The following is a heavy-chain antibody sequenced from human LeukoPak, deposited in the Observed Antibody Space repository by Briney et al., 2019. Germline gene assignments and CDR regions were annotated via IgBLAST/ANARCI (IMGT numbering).Heavy chain of an antibody. D-gene: IGHD1-1*01. CDR3: VRSQNWPRFDY. Sequence: PSETLSLTCTVSGGSISSSSYYWGWIRQPPGKGLEWIGSIYYSGSTYYNPSLKSRVTISVDTSKNQFSLKLSSVTAADTAVYYCVRSQNWPRFDYWGQGTLVTVSS. CDR1: GGSISSSSYY. CDR2: IYYSGST. V-gene: IGHV4-39*07. J-gene: IGHJ4*02.